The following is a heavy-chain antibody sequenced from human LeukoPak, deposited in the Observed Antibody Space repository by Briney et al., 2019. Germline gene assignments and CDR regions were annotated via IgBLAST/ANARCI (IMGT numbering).Heavy chain of an antibody. D-gene: IGHD3-9*01. Sequence: GGSLRLSCAASGFTFSSYAMSWVRQAPGKGLEWVSAISGSGGSTYYADSVKGRFTISRDNSKNTLYLQMNSLRAEDTAVYYCAEVYDWSPTGSYFDYWGQGTLVTVSS. V-gene: IGHV3-23*01. J-gene: IGHJ4*02. CDR1: GFTFSSYA. CDR3: AEVYDWSPTGSYFDY. CDR2: ISGSGGST.